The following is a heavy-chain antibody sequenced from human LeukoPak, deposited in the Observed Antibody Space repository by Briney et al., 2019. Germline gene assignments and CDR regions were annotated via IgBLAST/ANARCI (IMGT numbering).Heavy chain of an antibody. D-gene: IGHD7-27*01. CDR3: ARATGLGTGAFDI. J-gene: IGHJ3*02. Sequence: ASVKVSCKASGGTFRSYAISWVRQAPGQGLEWMRRIIPILGIANYAQKFQGRVTITADKSTSTAYMELSSLRSEDTAVYYCARATGLGTGAFDIWGQGTMVTVSS. V-gene: IGHV1-69*04. CDR1: GGTFRSYA. CDR2: IIPILGIA.